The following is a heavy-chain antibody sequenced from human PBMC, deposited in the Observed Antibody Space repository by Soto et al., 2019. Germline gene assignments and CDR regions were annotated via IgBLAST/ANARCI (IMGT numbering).Heavy chain of an antibody. V-gene: IGHV1-2*04. CDR3: ARSITMVRGSYDY. J-gene: IGHJ4*02. CDR2: INPNSGGT. D-gene: IGHD3-10*01. Sequence: ASVKVSCKASGYTFTGYYMHWVRQAPGQGLEWMGWINPNSGGTNYAQKFQGWVTMTRDTSISTAYMELSRLRSDDTAVYYCARSITMVRGSYDYWGQGTLVTV. CDR1: GYTFTGYY.